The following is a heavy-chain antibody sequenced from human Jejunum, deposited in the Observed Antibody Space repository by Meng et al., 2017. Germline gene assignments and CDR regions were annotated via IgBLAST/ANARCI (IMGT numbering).Heavy chain of an antibody. J-gene: IGHJ4*02. CDR3: ARVLWDSTSWFPFDQ. V-gene: IGHV3-48*03. CDR1: GFTFDSYE. CDR2: ISRSDNTI. D-gene: IGHD6-13*01. Sequence: SLKISCAASGFTFDSYEMNWVRQAPGKGLEWVAYISRSDNTIYYADSVKGRFSISRDNTRNSVYLHMNSLRAEDTAVYYCARVLWDSTSWFPFDQWGQGTLVTVSS.